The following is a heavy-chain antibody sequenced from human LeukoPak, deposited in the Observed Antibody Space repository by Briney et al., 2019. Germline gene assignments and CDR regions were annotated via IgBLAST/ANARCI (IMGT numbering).Heavy chain of an antibody. D-gene: IGHD3-16*02. V-gene: IGHV3-9*01. J-gene: IGHJ4*02. CDR2: ISWNSGSI. Sequence: PGRSLRLSCAASGFTFDDYAMHWVRQAPGKGLEWVSGISWNSGSIGYADSVKGRFTISRDNAKNSLYLQMNSLRAEDTALYYCAKVPSGRYRPATFDYWGQGTLVTVSS. CDR3: AKVPSGRYRPATFDY. CDR1: GFTFDDYA.